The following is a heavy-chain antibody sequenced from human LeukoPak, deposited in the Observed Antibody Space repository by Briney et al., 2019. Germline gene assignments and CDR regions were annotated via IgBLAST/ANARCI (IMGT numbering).Heavy chain of an antibody. CDR3: AREGPPALQLWSTGFFDY. CDR2: IKHDGTEN. D-gene: IGHD5-18*01. CDR1: GFTFSNYW. V-gene: IGHV3-7*01. J-gene: IGHJ4*02. Sequence: GGSLRLSCAASGFTFSNYWMTWVRQAPGEGLEWVANIKHDGTENYYVDSVKGRFTISRDNAKNSLYLQMSSLRVEDTAVYFCAREGPPALQLWSTGFFDYWGQGTLVTVSS.